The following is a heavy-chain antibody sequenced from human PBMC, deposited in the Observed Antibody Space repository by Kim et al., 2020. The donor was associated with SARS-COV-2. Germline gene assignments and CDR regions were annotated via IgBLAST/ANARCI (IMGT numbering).Heavy chain of an antibody. J-gene: IGHJ6*01. D-gene: IGHD3-22*01. CDR3: ARGVRGTMIVVVITPYYY. CDR2: INHSGST. V-gene: IGHV4-34*01. CDR1: VGSFSGYY. Sequence: SETLSLTCAVYVGSFSGYYWSWIRQPPGKGLEWIGEINHSGSTNYNPSLKSRVTISVDTSKNQFSLKLSSVTAADTAVYYCARGVRGTMIVVVITPYYY.